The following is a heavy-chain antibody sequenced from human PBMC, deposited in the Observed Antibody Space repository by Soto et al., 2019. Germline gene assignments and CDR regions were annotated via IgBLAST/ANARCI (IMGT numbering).Heavy chain of an antibody. J-gene: IGHJ4*02. V-gene: IGHV3-23*01. D-gene: IGHD1-26*01. CDR2: ITNTGGDK. Sequence: EVQLLVSGGGLVQPGGSLILSCAASGFTFSSYAMNWVRQAPGEGLEWCSTITNTGGDKIYADSVKGRFTISRDNSKNTLCVQMKKLRVEDTAIYYCEKASGESYPWSSVFDSWGQGTRVTVSS. CDR3: EKASGESYPWSSVFDS. CDR1: GFTFSSYA.